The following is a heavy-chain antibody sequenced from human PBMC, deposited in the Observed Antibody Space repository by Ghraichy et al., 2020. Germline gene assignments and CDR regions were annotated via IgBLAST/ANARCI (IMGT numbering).Heavy chain of an antibody. CDR1: GGSISSSSYY. D-gene: IGHD1-26*01. V-gene: IGHV4-39*01. J-gene: IGHJ4*02. Sequence: SQTLSLTCTVSGGSISSSSYYWGWIRQPPGKGLEWIGSIYYSGSTYYNPSLKSRVTISVDTSKNQFSLKLSSVTAADTAVYYCIKGWWEYDYWGQGTLVTVSS. CDR3: IKGWWEYDY. CDR2: IYYSGST.